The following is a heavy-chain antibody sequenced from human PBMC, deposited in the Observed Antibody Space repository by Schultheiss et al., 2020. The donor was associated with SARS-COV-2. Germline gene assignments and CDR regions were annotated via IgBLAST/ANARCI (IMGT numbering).Heavy chain of an antibody. J-gene: IGHJ4*02. Sequence: SETLSLTCTVSGGSVSSGSYYWSWIRQPPGKGLEWIGYIYYSGSTNYNPSLKSRVTISVDTSKNQFSLKLSSVTAADTAVYYCARIQWLGYPPFDYWGQGTLVTVSS. V-gene: IGHV4-61*01. CDR2: IYYSGST. CDR3: ARIQWLGYPPFDY. CDR1: GGSVSSGSYY. D-gene: IGHD6-19*01.